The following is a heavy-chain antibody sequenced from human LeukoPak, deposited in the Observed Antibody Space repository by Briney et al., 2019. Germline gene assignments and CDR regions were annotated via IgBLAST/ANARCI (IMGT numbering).Heavy chain of an antibody. V-gene: IGHV1-46*01. CDR2: INPSGGST. Sequence: GASVKVSCKASGYTFTSYFMHWVRQAPGQGLEWVGIINPSGGSTSFAQKFQGRVTMTRDTSTSTVYMELSSLRSEDTAMYYCARDPGSTGFGDLDYWGQGTLVTVSS. CDR3: ARDPGSTGFGDLDY. D-gene: IGHD3-10*01. J-gene: IGHJ4*02. CDR1: GYTFTSYF.